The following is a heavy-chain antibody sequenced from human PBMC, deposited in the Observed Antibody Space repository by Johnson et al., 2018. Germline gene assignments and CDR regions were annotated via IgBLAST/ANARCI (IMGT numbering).Heavy chain of an antibody. J-gene: IGHJ6*02. CDR1: GFTFSSYA. D-gene: IGHD4-17*01. CDR3: TKADGAGYYYGLDV. Sequence: EVQLLETGGGVVQPGRSLRLSCAASGFTFSSYALHWVRQAPGKGLEWVANIKQDGSEKYYADSVKGRFTISRDNAKNSLYLQMNSLRAEDTALYYCTKADGAGYYYGLDVWGQGTTVTVSS. V-gene: IGHV3-7*03. CDR2: IKQDGSEK.